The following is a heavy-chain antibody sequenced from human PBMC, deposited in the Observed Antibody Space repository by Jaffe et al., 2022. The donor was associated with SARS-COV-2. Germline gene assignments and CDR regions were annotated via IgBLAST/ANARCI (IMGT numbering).Heavy chain of an antibody. V-gene: IGHV4-39*01. D-gene: IGHD1-26*01. CDR2: IFYSGRT. Sequence: QLQLQESGPGLVKPSETLSLTCTVSGGSISSISYYWGWIRQPPGEGLEWIGNIFYSGRTFYNPSLRSRISMSVDTSKNEFSLKLTSVTAADTAVYYCATYPFSGSNGWNAFDVWGQGTMVTVSS. CDR1: GGSISSISYY. J-gene: IGHJ3*01. CDR3: ATYPFSGSNGWNAFDV.